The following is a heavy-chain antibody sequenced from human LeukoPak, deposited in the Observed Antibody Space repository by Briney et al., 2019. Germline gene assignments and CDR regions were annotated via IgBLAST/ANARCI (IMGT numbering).Heavy chain of an antibody. CDR1: GGSFSGYY. Sequence: SETLSLTCAVYGGSFSGYYWSWIRQPPGKGLEWIGYMHYSGNTNYNPSLKSRVTISVDTSKNQLSLKLSSVTAADTAVYYCARVGGYSGYDMDYWGQGTLVTVSS. CDR3: ARVGGYSGYDMDY. CDR2: MHYSGNT. J-gene: IGHJ4*02. D-gene: IGHD5-12*01. V-gene: IGHV4-59*01.